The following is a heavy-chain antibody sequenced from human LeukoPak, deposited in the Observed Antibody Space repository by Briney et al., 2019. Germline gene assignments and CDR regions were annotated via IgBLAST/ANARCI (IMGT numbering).Heavy chain of an antibody. J-gene: IGHJ4*02. CDR2: INHSGST. CDR3: SRGSRIYDSSYYYYFDY. D-gene: IGHD3-22*01. CDR1: GGSFSGYY. Sequence: PSETLSLTCAVYGGSFSGYYWSWIRQPPGKGLEWIGEINHSGSTNYNPSLKSRVTISVDTSKNQISLKLTSVTPADTAVYYCSRGSRIYDSSYYYYFDYWGQGTLVTVSS. V-gene: IGHV4-34*01.